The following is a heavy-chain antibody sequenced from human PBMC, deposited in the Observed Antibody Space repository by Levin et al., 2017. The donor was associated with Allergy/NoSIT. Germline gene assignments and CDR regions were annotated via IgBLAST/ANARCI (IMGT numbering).Heavy chain of an antibody. J-gene: IGHJ6*02. Sequence: GGSLRLSCAASGFTFDDYAMHWVRQAPGKGLEWVSGISWNSGSIGYADSVKGRFTISRDNAKNSLYLQMNSLRAEDTALYYCAKDMGVVPGLGEDGEGYYYYDGMDVWGQGTTVTVSS. V-gene: IGHV3-9*01. CDR1: GFTFDDYA. CDR3: AKDMGVVPGLGEDGEGYYYYDGMDV. D-gene: IGHD2-2*01. CDR2: ISWNSGSI.